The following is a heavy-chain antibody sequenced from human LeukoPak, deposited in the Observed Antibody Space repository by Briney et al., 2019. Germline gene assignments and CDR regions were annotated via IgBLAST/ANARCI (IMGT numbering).Heavy chain of an antibody. CDR2: ISSRSSTI. J-gene: IGHJ4*02. CDR3: ARDGYYYGSGSYYKVDFDY. CDR1: GFTFSSYG. D-gene: IGHD3-10*01. Sequence: GGSLRLSCAASGFTFSSYGMRWVRQAPGKGLEWVSYISSRSSTIYYADSVKGRFTISRDNAKNSLYLQMNSLRAEDTAVYYCARDGYYYGSGSYYKVDFDYWGQGTLVTVSS. V-gene: IGHV3-48*01.